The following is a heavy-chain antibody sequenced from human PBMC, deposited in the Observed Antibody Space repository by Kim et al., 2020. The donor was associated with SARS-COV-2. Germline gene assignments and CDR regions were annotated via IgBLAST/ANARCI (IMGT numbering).Heavy chain of an antibody. V-gene: IGHV3-30*01. Sequence: KYYADSVKGRLTISRDNSKNTLYLQMNSLRAEDTAVYYCAREIVSYYGMDVWGQGTTVTVSS. CDR2: K. J-gene: IGHJ6*02. CDR3: AREIVSYYGMDV. D-gene: IGHD1-26*01.